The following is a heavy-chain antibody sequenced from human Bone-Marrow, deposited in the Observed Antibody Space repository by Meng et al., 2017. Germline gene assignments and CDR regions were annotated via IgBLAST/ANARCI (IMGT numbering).Heavy chain of an antibody. CDR1: GFTVSSNY. J-gene: IGHJ4*02. Sequence: GESLKISCAASGFTVSSNYMSWIRQAPGKGLEWVSYISSSGSTIYYADSVKGRFTISRDNAKNSLYLQMNSLRAEDTAVYYCARDGGYSYGGFDYWGQGTLVTVSS. D-gene: IGHD5-18*01. CDR3: ARDGGYSYGGFDY. V-gene: IGHV3-11*01. CDR2: ISSSGSTI.